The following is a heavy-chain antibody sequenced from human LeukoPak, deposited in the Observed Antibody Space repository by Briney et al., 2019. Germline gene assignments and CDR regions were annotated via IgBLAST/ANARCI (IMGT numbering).Heavy chain of an antibody. CDR2: IYTSGNT. V-gene: IGHV4-4*07. J-gene: IGHJ4*02. D-gene: IGHD4-23*01. CDR3: GRDVYGGQRSIDY. Sequence: SETLSLTCTVSGGSISSYSWSWIRQPAGKGLEWIGRIYTSGNTNYNPSPKSRVTMSVDKPKNQFSLKLSSVPAAEPAVFYYGRDVYGGQRSIDYWGQGALVTVSS. CDR1: GGSISSYS.